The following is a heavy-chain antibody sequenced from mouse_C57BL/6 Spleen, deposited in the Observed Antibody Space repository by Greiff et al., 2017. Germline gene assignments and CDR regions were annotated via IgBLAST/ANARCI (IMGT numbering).Heavy chain of an antibody. CDR2: ISSGGSYT. Sequence: EVKVVESGGDLVKPGGSLKLSCAASGFTFSSYCMSWVRQTPDKRLEWVATISSGGSYTYYPDSVKGRFTISRDNAKNTLYLQMSGLKSEDTAMYYCARQGRDYYDSSYNFDYWGQSTTLTVSS. J-gene: IGHJ2*01. D-gene: IGHD1-1*01. V-gene: IGHV5-6*01. CDR1: GFTFSSYC. CDR3: ARQGRDYYDSSYNFDY.